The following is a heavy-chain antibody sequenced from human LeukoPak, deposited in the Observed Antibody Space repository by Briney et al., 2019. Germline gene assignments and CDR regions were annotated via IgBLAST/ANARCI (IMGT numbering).Heavy chain of an antibody. CDR1: GGSISSYAYY. CDR3: ARACSGSLRFCV. J-gene: IGHJ6*02. Sequence: SQTLSLTCTVSGGSISSYAYYWNWIRQHPGKGLEWIGYIYSSGSTYFHPSLKSRVTISVDTSKNQFSLKLSSVTAADTAVYYCARACSGSLRFCVWGQGTTVTVSS. V-gene: IGHV4-31*03. CDR2: IYSSGST. D-gene: IGHD1-26*01.